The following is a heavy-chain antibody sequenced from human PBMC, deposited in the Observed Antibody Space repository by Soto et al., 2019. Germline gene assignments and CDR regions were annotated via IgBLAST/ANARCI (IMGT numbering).Heavy chain of an antibody. D-gene: IGHD3-10*01. V-gene: IGHV3-23*01. CDR2: ISGSGDGT. CDR3: AKSADLSYYDSGTDYNY. CDR1: GFTFSNYA. Sequence: EVQLLESGGGLVQPGGSLRLSCAASGFTFSNYAMSWVRQAPGKGLEWVSGISGSGDGTYYADFVKGRFTISRDNSKNTMSLQMNSLGAEDTAVDFCAKSADLSYYDSGTDYNYWGQGTLVIVSS. J-gene: IGHJ4*02.